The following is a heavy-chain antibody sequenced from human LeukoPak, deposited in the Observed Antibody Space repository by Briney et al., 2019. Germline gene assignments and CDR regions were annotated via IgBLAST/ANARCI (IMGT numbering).Heavy chain of an antibody. CDR3: ARNVDSGLDY. CDR2: INPGGGST. CDR1: RYTFTKYF. Sequence: ASVKVSCKASRYTFTKYFTQWVRQAPGQGLEWMGFINPGGGSTSYAQKFQGRVTMTRVTSTSTIYMELSSLRSEDTAVYYCARNVDSGLDYWGQGTLVTVSS. D-gene: IGHD3-10*01. J-gene: IGHJ4*02. V-gene: IGHV1-46*03.